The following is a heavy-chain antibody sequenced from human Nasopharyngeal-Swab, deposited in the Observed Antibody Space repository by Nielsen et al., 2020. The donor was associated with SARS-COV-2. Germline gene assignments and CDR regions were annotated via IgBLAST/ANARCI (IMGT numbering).Heavy chain of an antibody. J-gene: IGHJ6*02. V-gene: IGHV3-69-1*01. Sequence: WIRQPPGKGLEWVASISSNGYIYYADSVKGRLTISRDNAKNSLYLQMNSLRAEDTAVYYCARRRLRLSYYYYGMDVWGQGTTVTVSS. CDR2: ISSNGYI. CDR3: ARRRLRLSYYYYGMDV. D-gene: IGHD4-17*01.